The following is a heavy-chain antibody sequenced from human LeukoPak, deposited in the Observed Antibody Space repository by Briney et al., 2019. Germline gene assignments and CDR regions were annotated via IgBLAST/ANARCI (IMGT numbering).Heavy chain of an antibody. CDR1: GFTFSSTT. V-gene: IGHV3-23*01. CDR2: ITAIDGRT. Sequence: GGSLRLSCVASGFTFSSTTMGWVRQAPGRGLEWVSSITAIDGRTYYADSVRGRFAISRDNSKNTVYLQLNSLRAGDTAIYYCTKDRRGPAAGTWYFDSWGQGTLVTVSS. D-gene: IGHD6-13*01. CDR3: TKDRRGPAAGTWYFDS. J-gene: IGHJ4*02.